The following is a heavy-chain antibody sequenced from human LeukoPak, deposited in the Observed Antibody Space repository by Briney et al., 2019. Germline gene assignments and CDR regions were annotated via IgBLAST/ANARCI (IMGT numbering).Heavy chain of an antibody. J-gene: IGHJ3*02. D-gene: IGHD2/OR15-2a*01. CDR3: AKRKSIDDAFDI. Sequence: GGSLRLSCAASGFTFSSYAMSWVRQAPGKGLEWVSAISGSGGSTYYADSVRGRFTISRDNSKNTLYLQMNSLRAEDTAVYYCAKRKSIDDAFDIWGQGTMVTVSS. CDR1: GFTFSSYA. CDR2: ISGSGGST. V-gene: IGHV3-23*01.